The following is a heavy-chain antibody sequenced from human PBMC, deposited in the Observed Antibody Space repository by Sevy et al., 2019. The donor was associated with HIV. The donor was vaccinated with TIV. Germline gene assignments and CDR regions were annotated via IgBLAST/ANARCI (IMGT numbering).Heavy chain of an antibody. CDR2: INWNGGST. V-gene: IGHV3-20*04. CDR1: GFTFDDYG. D-gene: IGHD3-3*01. J-gene: IGHJ6*02. Sequence: GGSLRLSCAASGFTFDDYGMSWVRQAPGKGLEWVSGINWNGGSTGYADSVKGRFTISRDNSKNTLYLQMRSLRVEDTAVYYCVKDPDYDFWRGDYGMDVWGQGTTVTVSS. CDR3: VKDPDYDFWRGDYGMDV.